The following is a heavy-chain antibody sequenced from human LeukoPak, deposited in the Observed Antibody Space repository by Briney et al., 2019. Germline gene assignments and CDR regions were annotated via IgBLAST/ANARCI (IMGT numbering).Heavy chain of an antibody. CDR2: IRYDGSNK. CDR3: AKEGMVPAKYAFDV. D-gene: IGHD6-13*01. CDR1: GFTFSSYG. Sequence: PGGSLRLSCAASGFTFSSYGMHWVRQAPGKGLEWVAFIRYDGSNKYYADSVKGRFTIARDNSKNSMYLQMNGLRPDDTAVYYCAKEGMVPAKYAFDVWGQGTMVTVSS. V-gene: IGHV3-30*02. J-gene: IGHJ3*01.